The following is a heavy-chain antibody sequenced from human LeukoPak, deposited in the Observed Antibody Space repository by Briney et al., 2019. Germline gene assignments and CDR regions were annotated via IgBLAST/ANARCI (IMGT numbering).Heavy chain of an antibody. V-gene: IGHV4-39*01. CDR2: IFYTGTT. D-gene: IGHD5-24*01. CDR1: GGSISSSNYY. J-gene: IGHJ4*02. CDR3: ARGRLAYNDHDY. Sequence: SETLSLTCTVSGGSISSSNYYWAWIRQPPGKGLEWIGNIFYTGTTHSNPSLKSRVTISVGTSKNQFSLKLSSVTAEDTVMYYCARGRLAYNDHDYWGQGTLVTVSS.